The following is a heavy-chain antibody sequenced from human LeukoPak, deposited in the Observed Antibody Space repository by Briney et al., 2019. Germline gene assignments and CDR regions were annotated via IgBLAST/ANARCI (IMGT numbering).Heavy chain of an antibody. J-gene: IGHJ4*02. CDR1: GGSISSSNW. CDR2: IYHSGST. CDR3: ARDLGYCSGGRCDDY. V-gene: IGHV4-4*02. D-gene: IGHD2-15*01. Sequence: SETQSLTCAVSGGSISSSNWWSWVRQPPGKGLEWIGEIYHSGSTNYNPSLKSRVTISVDKSKNQFSLKLSSVTAADTAVYYCARDLGYCSGGRCDDYWGQGTLVTVSS.